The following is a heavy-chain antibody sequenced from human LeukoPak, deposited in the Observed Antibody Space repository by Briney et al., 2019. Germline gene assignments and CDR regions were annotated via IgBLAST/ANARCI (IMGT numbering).Heavy chain of an antibody. CDR2: INHSGST. Sequence: SETLSLTCAVYGGSFSGYYWSWIRQPPGKGLEWIGEINHSGSTNYNPSLKSRVTISVDTSKNQFSLKLSSVTAADTAVYYCARVPHEPLVGDAFDIWGQGTMVTVSS. J-gene: IGHJ3*02. CDR3: ARVPHEPLVGDAFDI. D-gene: IGHD2-2*01. CDR1: GGSFSGYY. V-gene: IGHV4-34*01.